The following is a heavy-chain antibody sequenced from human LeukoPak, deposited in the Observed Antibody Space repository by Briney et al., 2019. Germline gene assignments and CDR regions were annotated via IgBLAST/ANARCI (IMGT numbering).Heavy chain of an antibody. CDR3: ARDLYSGSYYFVY. J-gene: IGHJ4*02. CDR2: IYYSGST. Sequence: PSETLSLTCTVSGGSISSYYWSWIRQPPGKGLEWVGYIYYSGSTNYNPSLKSRVTISVDTSKNQFSLKLSSVTAADTAVYYCARDLYSGSYYFVYWGQGTLVTVSS. D-gene: IGHD1-26*01. V-gene: IGHV4-59*01. CDR1: GGSISSYY.